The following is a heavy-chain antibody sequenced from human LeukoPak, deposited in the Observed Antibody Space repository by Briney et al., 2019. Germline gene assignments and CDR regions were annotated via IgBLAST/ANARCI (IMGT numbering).Heavy chain of an antibody. Sequence: SETLSLTCAVYGGSFSGYYWSWIRQPPGKGLEWIGEINHSGSTNYSPSLKSRVTISVDTSKNQFSLKLSSVTAADTAVYYCARGGYYYYYYMDVWGKGTTVTVSS. V-gene: IGHV4-34*01. J-gene: IGHJ6*03. CDR2: INHSGST. CDR1: GGSFSGYY. CDR3: ARGGYYYYYYMDV.